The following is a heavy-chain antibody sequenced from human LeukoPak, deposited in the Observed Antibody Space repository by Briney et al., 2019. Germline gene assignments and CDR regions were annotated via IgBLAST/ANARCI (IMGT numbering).Heavy chain of an antibody. Sequence: SGTLSLTCAVSGGSISSSNWWSWVRQPPGKGLEWIGEIYHSGSTNYNPSLKSRVTISVDTSKNQFSLKLSSVTAADTAVYYSARNCGGDCYYAFDIWGQGTMVTVSS. CDR2: IYHSGST. D-gene: IGHD2-21*02. CDR1: GGSISSSNW. V-gene: IGHV4-4*02. J-gene: IGHJ3*02. CDR3: ARNCGGDCYYAFDI.